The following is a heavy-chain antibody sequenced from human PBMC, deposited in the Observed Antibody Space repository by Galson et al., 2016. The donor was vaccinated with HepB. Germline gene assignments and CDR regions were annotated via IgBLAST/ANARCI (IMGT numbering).Heavy chain of an antibody. CDR1: GGSISSYY. V-gene: IGHV4-59*01. Sequence: ETLSLTCTVSGGSISSYYWSWIRQPPGKGLEWIGYMYYSGSTNCNPSLKSRVTISVDTSKNQVSLKLSSVTAADTAVYYCARDGIRGANEQGYYYYYGMDVWGQGTTVTVSS. J-gene: IGHJ6*02. CDR3: ARDGIRGANEQGYYYYYGMDV. D-gene: IGHD3-10*01. CDR2: MYYSGST.